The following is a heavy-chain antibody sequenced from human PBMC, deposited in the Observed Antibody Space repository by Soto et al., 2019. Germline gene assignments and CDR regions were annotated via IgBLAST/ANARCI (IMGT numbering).Heavy chain of an antibody. CDR1: GYSFTTYG. Sequence: QVQLVQSRGEVKKPGASVKVSCKTSGYSFTTYGISWVRQAPGQGLEWMGWISGYNGNTNYAQNPQGRVTMTTDTSTSTAYMELRSLRSDDTAVYYCAREGPAPYCEYGMDVWGQGGTVTVSS. CDR2: ISGYNGNT. CDR3: AREGPAPYCEYGMDV. J-gene: IGHJ6*02. V-gene: IGHV1-18*01.